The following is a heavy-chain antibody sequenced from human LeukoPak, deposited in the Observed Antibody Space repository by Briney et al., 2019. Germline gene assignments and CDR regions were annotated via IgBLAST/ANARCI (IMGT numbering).Heavy chain of an antibody. CDR2: IDPSDSYT. CDR3: ARRPIVVVSADFDY. J-gene: IGHJ4*02. D-gene: IGHD3-22*01. CDR1: GYSFTSYW. Sequence: GESLKISCQGSGYSFTSYWIGWVRQMPGKGLEWMGRIDPSDSYTNYSPSFQGHVTISADKSISTAYLQWSSLKASDTAMYYCARRPIVVVSADFDYWGQGTLVTVSS. V-gene: IGHV5-10-1*01.